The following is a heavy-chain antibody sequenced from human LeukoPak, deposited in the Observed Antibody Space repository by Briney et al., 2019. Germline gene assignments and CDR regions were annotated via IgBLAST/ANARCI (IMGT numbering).Heavy chain of an antibody. D-gene: IGHD5-24*01. V-gene: IGHV3-11*01. J-gene: IGHJ6*02. CDR2: ISSSGSTI. Sequence: GGSLRLSCVASGFTFSDYDMSWIRQAPGKGLEWISYISSSGSTINYADSMKGRVTLSRDNAKNSLYLQMNSLRAEDTAVYYCARDRYNMDVWGQGTTVSVS. CDR1: GFTFSDYD. CDR3: ARDRYNMDV.